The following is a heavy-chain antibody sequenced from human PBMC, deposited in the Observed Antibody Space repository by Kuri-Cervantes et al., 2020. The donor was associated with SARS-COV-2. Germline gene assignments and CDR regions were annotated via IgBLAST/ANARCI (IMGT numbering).Heavy chain of an antibody. V-gene: IGHV4-59*12. J-gene: IGHJ4*02. D-gene: IGHD4-11*01. Sequence: SETLSLTCTVSGGSISRYYWSWIRQPPGKGLEWIGYIYYSGSTNYNPSLKSRVTISVDTSKNQFSLKLSSVTAADTAVYYCARTASTVTTNPYSYYFDYWGQGTLVTVSS. CDR1: GGSISRYY. CDR3: ARTASTVTTNPYSYYFDY. CDR2: IYYSGST.